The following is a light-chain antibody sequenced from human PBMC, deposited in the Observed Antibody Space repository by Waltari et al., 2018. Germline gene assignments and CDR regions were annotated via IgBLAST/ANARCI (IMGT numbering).Light chain of an antibody. CDR3: QQHDNSPYS. CDR2: RAS. Sequence: DMQMTQSPSSLSASVVDRVTITCRASKGISNWLAWYQQKPGKAPKLLIYRASNLETGVPSRFSGSGSGTDFTLTISSLQPEDIATYYCQQHDNSPYSFGQGTKVEIK. V-gene: IGKV1-33*01. CDR1: KGISNW. J-gene: IGKJ2*03.